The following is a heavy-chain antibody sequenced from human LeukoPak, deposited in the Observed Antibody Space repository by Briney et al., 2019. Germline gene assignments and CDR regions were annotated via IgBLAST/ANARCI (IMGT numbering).Heavy chain of an antibody. CDR2: IYYSGST. V-gene: IGHV4-59*01. J-gene: IGHJ5*02. CDR1: GGSISSYY. CDR3: AGAAAGWFDP. D-gene: IGHD6-13*01. Sequence: SETLSLICTVSGGSISSYYWSWIRQPPGKGLEWIGNIYYSGSTIYNPSLQSRVTMSVDTSKNQFSLNLTSVTAADTAVYYCAGAAAGWFDPWGQGTLVTVSS.